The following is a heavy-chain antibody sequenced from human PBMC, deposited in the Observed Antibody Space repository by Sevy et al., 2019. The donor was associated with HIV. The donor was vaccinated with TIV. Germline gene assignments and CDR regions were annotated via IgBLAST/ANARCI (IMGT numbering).Heavy chain of an antibody. D-gene: IGHD2-21*02. Sequence: GGSLRLSCVGSEFTFSDYAMRWIRQAPGKGLEWVSAMGATDGTIYYADSVRGRFTISRDNSKNTLYLQMSGLRADDTAVYYCAGVTVPYLAMDVWGLGTTVTVSS. CDR1: EFTFSDYA. CDR3: AGVTVPYLAMDV. CDR2: MGATDGTI. J-gene: IGHJ6*02. V-gene: IGHV3-23*01.